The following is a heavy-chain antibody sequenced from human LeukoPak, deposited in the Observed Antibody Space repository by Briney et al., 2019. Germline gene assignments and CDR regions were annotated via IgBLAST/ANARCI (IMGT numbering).Heavy chain of an antibody. CDR3: AKDYDSSGYYMGY. D-gene: IGHD3-22*01. J-gene: IGHJ4*02. V-gene: IGHV3-23*01. Sequence: GGSLRLSCAASGFTFSSYGMSWVRQAPGKGLEWVSAISGSGGSTYYADSVKGRFTISRDNSKNTLYLQMNSLRAEDTAVYYCAKDYDSSGYYMGYWGQGTLVTVSS. CDR1: GFTFSSYG. CDR2: ISGSGGST.